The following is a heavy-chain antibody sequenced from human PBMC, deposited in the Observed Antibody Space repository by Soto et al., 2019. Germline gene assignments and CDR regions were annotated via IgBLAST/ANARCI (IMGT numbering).Heavy chain of an antibody. CDR1: GYTFTSYG. V-gene: IGHV1-18*04. J-gene: IGHJ3*02. Sequence: ASVKVSCKASGYTFTSYGISWVRQAPGQGLEWMGWISAYNGNTNYAQKLQGRVTMTTDTSTSTAYMELRSLRSDDTAVYYCARDRISGSYGGTLLGSAFDIWGQGTMVTVSS. CDR3: ARDRISGSYGGTLLGSAFDI. CDR2: ISAYNGNT. D-gene: IGHD4-17*01.